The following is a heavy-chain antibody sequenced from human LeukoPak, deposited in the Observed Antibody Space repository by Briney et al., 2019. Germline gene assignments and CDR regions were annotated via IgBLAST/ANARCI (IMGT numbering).Heavy chain of an antibody. D-gene: IGHD5-12*01. CDR1: GYIFTDYY. Sequence: ASVKVSCKASGYIFTDYYMHWVRQAPGQELGWMGWINAYNGNTNYAQKFQGRVTMTTDTSTSTAYMELRSLRSDDTAVYYCARDGDSGYDFSWFDPWGRGTLVTVSS. V-gene: IGHV1-18*04. CDR3: ARDGDSGYDFSWFDP. CDR2: INAYNGNT. J-gene: IGHJ5*02.